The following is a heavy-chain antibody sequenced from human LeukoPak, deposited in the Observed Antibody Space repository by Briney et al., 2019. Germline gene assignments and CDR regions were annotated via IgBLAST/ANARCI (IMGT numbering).Heavy chain of an antibody. CDR1: GFTFSSYS. CDR2: ISSSSSYI. Sequence: GGSLRLSCAASGFTFSSYSMNWVRQAPGKGLEWVSSISSSSSYIYYADSVKGRFTISRDNAKNSLYLQMNSLRAEDTAVYYCARDHSVVAAQYGMDVWGQGTTVTVSS. CDR3: ARDHSVVAAQYGMDV. J-gene: IGHJ6*02. D-gene: IGHD2-15*01. V-gene: IGHV3-21*01.